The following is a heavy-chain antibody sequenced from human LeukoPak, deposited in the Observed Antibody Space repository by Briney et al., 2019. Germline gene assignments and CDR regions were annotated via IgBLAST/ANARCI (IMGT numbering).Heavy chain of an antibody. J-gene: IGHJ4*02. CDR3: ARDGQGPKDSSGYYTVGY. CDR2: ISGSGGST. V-gene: IGHV3-23*01. Sequence: PGGSLRLSCAASGFTFSSYAMSWVRQAPGKGLEWVSAISGSGGSTYYADSVKGRFTISRDNSKNTLYLQMNSLRAEDTAVYYCARDGQGPKDSSGYYTVGYWGQGTLVTVSS. D-gene: IGHD3-22*01. CDR1: GFTFSSYA.